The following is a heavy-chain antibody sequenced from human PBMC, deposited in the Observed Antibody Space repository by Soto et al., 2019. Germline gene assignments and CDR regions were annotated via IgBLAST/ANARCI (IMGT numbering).Heavy chain of an antibody. CDR1: GFTFSSYG. Sequence: PGGSLRLSCAASGFTFSSYGIHWVRQAPGKGLEWVAAISYDGSNEHYADSVKGRFTISRDNSKNTLYLQMNSLRAEDTAVYFCAKDTFYYDRSGYYTFDYWGQGTLVTV. V-gene: IGHV3-30*18. CDR2: ISYDGSNE. CDR3: AKDTFYYDRSGYYTFDY. D-gene: IGHD3-22*01. J-gene: IGHJ4*02.